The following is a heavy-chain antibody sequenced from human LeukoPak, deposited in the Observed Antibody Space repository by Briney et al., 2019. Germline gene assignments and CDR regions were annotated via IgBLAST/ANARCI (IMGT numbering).Heavy chain of an antibody. J-gene: IGHJ4*02. V-gene: IGHV4-59*02. Sequence: SETLSLTCTVSGGSVSSYYWSWIRQPPGKGLEWIGYIYYSGSTNYNPSLKSRVTISVDTSKNQFSLKLSSVTAADTAVYYCARMGGYSGYDYQYYFDYWGQGTLVTVSS. CDR2: IYYSGST. CDR3: ARMGGYSGYDYQYYFDY. D-gene: IGHD5-12*01. CDR1: GGSVSSYY.